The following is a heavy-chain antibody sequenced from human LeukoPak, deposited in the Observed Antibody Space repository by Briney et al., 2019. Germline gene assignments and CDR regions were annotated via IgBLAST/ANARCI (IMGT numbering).Heavy chain of an antibody. D-gene: IGHD2-15*01. CDR3: ARDVVVVAARDGVTNWFDP. CDR2: ISSSGST. CDR1: GDSISSGDYY. V-gene: IGHV4-61*02. J-gene: IGHJ5*02. Sequence: SQTLSLTCTVSGDSISSGDYYWSWIRQPAGKGLEWIGRISSSGSTNYNPSLKSRVTISVDTSKNQFSLKLRSVTAADTAVYYCARDVVVVAARDGVTNWFDPWGQGTLVTVSS.